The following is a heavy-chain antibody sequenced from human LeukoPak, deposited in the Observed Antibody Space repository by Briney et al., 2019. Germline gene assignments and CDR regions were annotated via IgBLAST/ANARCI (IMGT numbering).Heavy chain of an antibody. Sequence: GGSLRLSCAASGFTFSSYWMSWVRQAPGKGLEWVANIKQDGSEKYYVDSVKGRFTISRDNAKNSLYLQMNSLRAEDTAVYYCARDFLPGAPDFFDYWGQGTLVTVSS. CDR3: ARDFLPGAPDFFDY. CDR2: IKQDGSEK. J-gene: IGHJ4*02. V-gene: IGHV3-7*01. CDR1: GFTFSSYW. D-gene: IGHD2-8*02.